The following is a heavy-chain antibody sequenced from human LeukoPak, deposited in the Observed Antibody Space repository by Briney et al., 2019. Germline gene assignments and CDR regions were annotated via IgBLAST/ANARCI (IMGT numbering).Heavy chain of an antibody. CDR1: GYTFTSYD. V-gene: IGHV1-8*01. CDR2: MNPNSGNT. Sequence: ASVKVSCKASGYTFTSYDINWVRQATGQGLEWMGWMNPNSGNTGYAQKFQGRVTMTRNTSISTAYMELSSLRPEDTAVYYCARTKRITIFGVNRIDYWGQGTLVTVSS. D-gene: IGHD3-3*01. CDR3: ARTKRITIFGVNRIDY. J-gene: IGHJ4*02.